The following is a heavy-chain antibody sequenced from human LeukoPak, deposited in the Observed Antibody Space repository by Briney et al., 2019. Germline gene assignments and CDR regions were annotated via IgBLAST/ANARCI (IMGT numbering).Heavy chain of an antibody. Sequence: PGGSLRLSCAASGFTFSSYALSWVRQAPGKGLEWVSAISGSGGSTYYADSVKGRFTISRDNSKNTLYLQMNSLRAEDTAVYYCAKDTMVRGVIRFDYWGQGTLVTVSS. CDR1: GFTFSSYA. V-gene: IGHV3-23*01. J-gene: IGHJ4*02. CDR3: AKDTMVRGVIRFDY. CDR2: ISGSGGST. D-gene: IGHD3-10*01.